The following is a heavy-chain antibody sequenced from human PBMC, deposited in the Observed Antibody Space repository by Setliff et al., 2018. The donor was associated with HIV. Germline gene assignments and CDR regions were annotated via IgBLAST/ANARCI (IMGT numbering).Heavy chain of an antibody. CDR1: GGSFSAYY. J-gene: IGHJ6*03. V-gene: IGHV4-34*01. CDR2: INHSGST. CDR3: ARSDLDNGSGYFDYYSYYMDV. D-gene: IGHD3-22*01. Sequence: PSETLSLTCAVYGGSFSAYYWTWIRQPPGKGLEWIGEINHSGSTNYNPSLKSRVTISVDTSKNQFSLKLRSVTAADTAIYYCARSDLDNGSGYFDYYSYYMDVWG.